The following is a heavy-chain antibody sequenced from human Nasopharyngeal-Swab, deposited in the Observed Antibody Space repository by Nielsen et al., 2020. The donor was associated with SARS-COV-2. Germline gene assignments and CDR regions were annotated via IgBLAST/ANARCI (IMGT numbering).Heavy chain of an antibody. D-gene: IGHD1-26*01. V-gene: IGHV3-30*18. J-gene: IGHJ6*02. CDR3: AKDRVGNYYYGMDV. CDR2: ISYDGSNK. Sequence: GSLKISCAASGFTFSSSGMHWVRQAPGKGLEWVAVISYDGSNKYYADSVKGRFTISRDNSKNTMYLQMNSLRAEDTAMYYCAKDRVGNYYYGMDVWGQGTTVTVSS. CDR1: GFTFSSSG.